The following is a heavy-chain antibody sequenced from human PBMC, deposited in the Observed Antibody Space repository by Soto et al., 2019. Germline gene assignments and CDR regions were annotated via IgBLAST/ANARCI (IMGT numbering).Heavy chain of an antibody. J-gene: IGHJ6*02. D-gene: IGHD6-13*01. V-gene: IGHV4-4*07. CDR1: GGSMSGYY. CDR3: AGNVAAAGSRYYGMDV. CDR2: VYTSENT. Sequence: QVQLQETGPGLVKPSATLSLTCPVAGGSMSGYYWRWIRQSAGKGLAWIGRVYTSENTYYNPSLKSRDTRSLETYQNQYSLNLYSLTAADTAVYYCAGNVAAAGSRYYGMDVWGQGPTFTVSS.